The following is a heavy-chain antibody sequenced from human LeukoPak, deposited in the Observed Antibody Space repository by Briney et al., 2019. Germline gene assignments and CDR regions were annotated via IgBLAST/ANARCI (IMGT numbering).Heavy chain of an antibody. J-gene: IGHJ6*03. CDR3: ARGGVKYWVGMIVVALGYYMDV. D-gene: IGHD3-22*01. Sequence: GGSLRLSCAASGFTFSSYAMHWVRQAPGKGLEWVAVISYDGSNKYYADSVKGRFTISRDNSKNTLYLQMSSLRAEDTAVYYCARGGVKYWVGMIVVALGYYMDVWGKGTTVTVSS. CDR1: GFTFSSYA. CDR2: ISYDGSNK. V-gene: IGHV3-30*04.